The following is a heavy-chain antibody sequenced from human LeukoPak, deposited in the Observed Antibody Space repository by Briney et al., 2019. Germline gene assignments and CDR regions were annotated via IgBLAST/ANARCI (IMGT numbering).Heavy chain of an antibody. CDR3: ARGWLRFGELFY. Sequence: GASVKVSCKASGYTFTSYDINWVRQATGQGLEWMGWMNPNSGSTGYAQKFQGRVTMTRNTSISTAYMELSSLRSEDTAVYYCARGWLRFGELFYWGQGTPVTVSS. CDR1: GYTFTSYD. J-gene: IGHJ4*02. CDR2: MNPNSGST. D-gene: IGHD3-10*01. V-gene: IGHV1-8*01.